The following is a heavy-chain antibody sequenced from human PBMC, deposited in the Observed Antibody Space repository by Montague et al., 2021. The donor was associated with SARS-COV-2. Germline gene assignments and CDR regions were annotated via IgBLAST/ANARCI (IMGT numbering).Heavy chain of an antibody. J-gene: IGHJ4*02. D-gene: IGHD6-25*01. V-gene: IGHV4-34*01. CDR1: GGSFSDYH. Sequence: SETLSLTCAVYGGSFSDYHWTWIRQTPDKGLEWIGHIDHNGIATCNPSLRSRVDISIDTSKRQFSLKLNFVTAADTAVYYCATGAPGSWGQGSLVVVSS. CDR3: ATGAPGS. CDR2: IDHNGIA.